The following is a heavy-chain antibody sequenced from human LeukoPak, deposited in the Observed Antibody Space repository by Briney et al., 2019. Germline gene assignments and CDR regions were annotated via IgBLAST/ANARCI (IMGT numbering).Heavy chain of an antibody. V-gene: IGHV3-23*01. J-gene: IGHJ4*02. CDR1: GFTFSSYA. Sequence: GGSLRLSCAASGFTFSSYAMTWVRQAPGKGLEWVSSISGGVDSTHYADSVKGQFTISRDNSKNTLYLQMSSLRAEDTAVYYCAKSGRYYDTSGYYYFDYWGQGTLVTVSS. D-gene: IGHD3-22*01. CDR3: AKSGRYYDTSGYYYFDY. CDR2: ISGGVDST.